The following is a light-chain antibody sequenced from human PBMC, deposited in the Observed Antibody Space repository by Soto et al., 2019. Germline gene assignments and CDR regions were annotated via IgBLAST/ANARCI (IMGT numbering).Light chain of an antibody. CDR3: QQYDNLPLT. Sequence: DIQMTQSPSSLSASVGDRVTITCQASQDISNYLNWYQQKPGKAPKLLIYDASNLETGVLSRFSRSGSGTDFTFTISSLQPEDIATYYCQQYDNLPLTFGGWTKVEIK. CDR2: DAS. V-gene: IGKV1-33*01. CDR1: QDISNY. J-gene: IGKJ4*01.